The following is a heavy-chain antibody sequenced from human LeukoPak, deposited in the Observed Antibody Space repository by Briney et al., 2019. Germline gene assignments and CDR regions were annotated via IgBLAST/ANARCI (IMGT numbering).Heavy chain of an antibody. Sequence: EASVNVSFKASGYTFTIYGISWVRQAPGQGLEWMGWISVYNGETSYAQKFQGRVTMTTDTSTSTAYMELRSLRSDDTAVYYCARVIIAAARRFDPWGQGTLVAVSS. CDR1: GYTFTIYG. CDR2: ISVYNGET. V-gene: IGHV1-18*01. CDR3: ARVIIAAARRFDP. D-gene: IGHD6-13*01. J-gene: IGHJ5*02.